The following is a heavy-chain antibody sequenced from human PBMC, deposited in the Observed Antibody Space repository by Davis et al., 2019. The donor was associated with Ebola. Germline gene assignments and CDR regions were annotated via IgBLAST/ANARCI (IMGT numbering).Heavy chain of an antibody. CDR3: ARMGSGYDFGYYYGMDV. CDR1: GITFSRHP. J-gene: IGHJ6*02. Sequence: GESLKISCGASGITFSRHPMNWVRQAPGKGLEWVALISYDGSNKYYADSVKGRFTISRDNAKNSLYLQMNSLRAEDTAVYYCARMGSGYDFGYYYGMDVWGQGTTVTVSS. V-gene: IGHV3-30-3*01. CDR2: ISYDGSNK. D-gene: IGHD5-12*01.